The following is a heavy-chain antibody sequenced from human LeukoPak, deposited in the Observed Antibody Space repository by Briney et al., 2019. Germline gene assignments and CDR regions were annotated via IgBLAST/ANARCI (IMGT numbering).Heavy chain of an antibody. Sequence: GGSLRLSCAASGFTFDDYAMHWVRHALGKGLEWVSLISGDGGSTYYADSVKGRFTISRDNSKNSLYLQMNSLRTEDTALYYCAKESIGWYGNNWFDPWGQGTLVTVSS. J-gene: IGHJ5*02. CDR1: GFTFDDYA. CDR2: ISGDGGST. V-gene: IGHV3-43*02. CDR3: AKESIGWYGNNWFDP. D-gene: IGHD6-19*01.